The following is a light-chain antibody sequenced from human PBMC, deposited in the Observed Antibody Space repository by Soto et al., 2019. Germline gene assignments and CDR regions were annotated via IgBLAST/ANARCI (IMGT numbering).Light chain of an antibody. J-gene: IGKJ4*01. CDR1: QTVSTNY. Sequence: EIVLTQSPGTLSLYTGERATLSCRASQTVSTNYLAWYQQKPGQAPRLLIYGAYTRAAGVPARFSGSGSGTDFTLTISRLEPEDFAVYYCQHYGTSQGAFGGGTNVDIK. CDR2: GAY. V-gene: IGKV3-20*01. CDR3: QHYGTSQGA.